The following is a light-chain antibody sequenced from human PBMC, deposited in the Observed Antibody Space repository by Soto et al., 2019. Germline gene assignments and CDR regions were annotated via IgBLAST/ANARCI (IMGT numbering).Light chain of an antibody. V-gene: IGKV1-6*01. CDR1: QGIGND. CDR3: LQDNNYPLT. Sequence: AIQLTQSPSSLSASVGDTVTITCRASQGIGNDLGWYQQKSGKAPKLLIYAASNLQSAVPSRFSGSGSGTDFTLTISGLQPEDVATYYCLQDNNYPLTFGGGTKVENK. J-gene: IGKJ4*01. CDR2: AAS.